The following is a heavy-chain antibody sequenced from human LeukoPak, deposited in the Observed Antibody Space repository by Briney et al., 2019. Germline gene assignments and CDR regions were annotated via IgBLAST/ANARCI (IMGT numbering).Heavy chain of an antibody. CDR1: GYTLTELS. Sequence: ASVKVSCKVSGYTLTELSMHWVRQAPGKGLEWMGGFDPEDGETIYAQKFQGRVTMTEDTSTDTAYMELSSLRSEDTAVYYCATDRTPGAPQGEEGWFDPWGQGTLVTVSS. J-gene: IGHJ5*02. CDR3: ATDRTPGAPQGEEGWFDP. CDR2: FDPEDGET. D-gene: IGHD1-26*01. V-gene: IGHV1-24*01.